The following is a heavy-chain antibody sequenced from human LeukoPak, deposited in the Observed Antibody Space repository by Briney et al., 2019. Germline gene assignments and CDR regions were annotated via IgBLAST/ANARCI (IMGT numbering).Heavy chain of an antibody. D-gene: IGHD2-21*02. J-gene: IGHJ4*02. CDR3: ARELGDFGFDY. Sequence: GGSLRLSCAASGFTFSSYGMHWVRQAPGKGLEWVAVISYDGSNKYYADSVKGRFTISRDNSKNTLYLQMNSLRAEDTAVYYCARELGDFGFDYWGQGTLVTVSS. CDR1: GFTFSSYG. CDR2: ISYDGSNK. V-gene: IGHV3-30*19.